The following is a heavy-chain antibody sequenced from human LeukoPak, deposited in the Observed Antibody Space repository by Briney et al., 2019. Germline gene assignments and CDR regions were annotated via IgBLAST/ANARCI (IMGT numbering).Heavy chain of an antibody. CDR2: ISYDGSNK. D-gene: IGHD1-26*01. CDR3: AKDRHQWELSWAFDY. J-gene: IGHJ4*02. CDR1: GFTFSSYA. V-gene: IGHV3-30*04. Sequence: GGSLRLSCAASGFTFSSYAMHWVRQAPGKGLEWVAVISYDGSNKYYADSVKGRFTISRDNSKNTLYLQMNSLRAEDTAVYYCAKDRHQWELSWAFDYWGQGTLVTVSS.